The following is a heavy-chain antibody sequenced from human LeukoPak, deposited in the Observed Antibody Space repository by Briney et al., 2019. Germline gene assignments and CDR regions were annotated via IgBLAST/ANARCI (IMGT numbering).Heavy chain of an antibody. V-gene: IGHV4-31*03. J-gene: IGHJ4*02. D-gene: IGHD6-13*01. CDR2: IYYSGST. CDR1: GGSISSGDYY. CDR3: VFSGGSWYWAFDY. Sequence: SETLSLTCTVSGGSISSGDYYWGWIRQLPGKGLEWIGYIYYSGSTYYNPSLKSRVTISVDTSKNQFSLKLSSVTAADTAVYYCVFSGGSWYWAFDYWGQGTLVTVSS.